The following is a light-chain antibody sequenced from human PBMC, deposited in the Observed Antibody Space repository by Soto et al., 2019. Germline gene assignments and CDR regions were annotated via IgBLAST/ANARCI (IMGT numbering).Light chain of an antibody. CDR2: AAS. V-gene: IGKV1-9*01. CDR3: QQLET. J-gene: IGKJ3*01. CDR1: QGISSY. Sequence: IQLTQSPSSLSASVGDRVTITCRASQGISSYLAWYQQKPGKAPKLLIYAASTLQSGVPSRFSGSGSGTDFTLTISSQQPEDFATYYCQQLETFGPGTKVDIK.